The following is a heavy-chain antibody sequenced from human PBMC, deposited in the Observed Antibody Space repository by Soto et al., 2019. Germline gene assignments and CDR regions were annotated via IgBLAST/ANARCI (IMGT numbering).Heavy chain of an antibody. Sequence: DVQLVESGGGLVQPGGSLRLSCAGSGFTFTSHGMNWVRQALGKGLEWVSHITSGSSSKYYADSVKGRFTISRDNAKKSVYLQMNSLRDEDTAVYYCVRDLGCISTSCHAHFDFWGQGTLVTVSS. CDR1: GFTFTSHG. CDR2: ITSGSSSK. CDR3: VRDLGCISTSCHAHFDF. D-gene: IGHD2-2*01. V-gene: IGHV3-48*02. J-gene: IGHJ4*02.